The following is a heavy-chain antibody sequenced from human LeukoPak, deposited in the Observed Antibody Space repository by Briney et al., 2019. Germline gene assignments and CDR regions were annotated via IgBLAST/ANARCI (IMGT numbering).Heavy chain of an antibody. CDR3: AKDQDIYDFWSGYYLAYDY. V-gene: IGHV3-23*01. J-gene: IGHJ4*02. Sequence: GGSLRLSCAASGFTFSSYAMSWVRQAPGKGLEWVSAISGSGGSTYYADSVKGRFTISRDNSKNTLYLQMNSLRAKDTAVYYCAKDQDIYDFWSGYYLAYDYWGQGTLVTVSS. D-gene: IGHD3-3*01. CDR2: ISGSGGST. CDR1: GFTFSSYA.